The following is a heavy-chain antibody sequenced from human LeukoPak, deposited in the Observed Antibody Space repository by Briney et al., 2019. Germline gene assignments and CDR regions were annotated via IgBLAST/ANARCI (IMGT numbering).Heavy chain of an antibody. Sequence: GGSLRLSCAPSGFTFSSYAMSWVRQARGEGLEWVSAISGSGGSTYHAACVEGRFTTSRDTSKNSLYLQMTSLRAEGTAVYHCAKPLPVGAQLDPTTGYWGQGIRVTVSS. D-gene: IGHD6-6*01. J-gene: IGHJ4*02. CDR2: ISGSGGST. CDR3: AKPLPVGAQLDPTTGY. CDR1: GFTFSSYA. V-gene: IGHV3-23*01.